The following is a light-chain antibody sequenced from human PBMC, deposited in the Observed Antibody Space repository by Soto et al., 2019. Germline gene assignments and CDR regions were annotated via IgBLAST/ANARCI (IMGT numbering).Light chain of an antibody. CDR2: DVS. Sequence: QSVLTQPASVSGSPGHSITISCTGTSSDVGGYNYVSWYQQHPGKAPKLMIYDVSSRPSGVSDRFSGSKSGNTASLTISGLQPEDEADYYCGSYTGSTTLGVFGGGTKLIVL. CDR1: SSDVGGYNY. J-gene: IGLJ3*02. V-gene: IGLV2-14*03. CDR3: GSYTGSTTLGV.